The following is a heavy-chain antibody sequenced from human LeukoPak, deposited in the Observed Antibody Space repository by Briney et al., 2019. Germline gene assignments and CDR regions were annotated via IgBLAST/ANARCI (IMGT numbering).Heavy chain of an antibody. CDR2: ISHDGNT. Sequence: PSETLSLTCAVYGESFSDYYWSWIRQPPEKGLEWIGQISHDGNTNYNPSLKSRVPLSTDTSKNQFSLRLTSVTTADTAIYYCARRRDWNDVLDPWGQGTPDTVSS. CDR3: ARRRDWNDVLDP. D-gene: IGHD1-1*01. J-gene: IGHJ5*02. CDR1: GESFSDYY. V-gene: IGHV4-34*01.